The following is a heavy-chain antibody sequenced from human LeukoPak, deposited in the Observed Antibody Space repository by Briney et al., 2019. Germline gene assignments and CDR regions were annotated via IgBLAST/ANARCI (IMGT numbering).Heavy chain of an antibody. V-gene: IGHV3-21*03. D-gene: IGHD6-19*01. J-gene: IGHJ5*02. CDR1: GFTFSNAW. Sequence: GGSLRLSCAASGFTFSNAWMSWVRQAPGKGLEWVSYISSTNGHTYYADSVNGRFTISRDTAKNSLYLQMNSLRVEDTAIYFCARDRDSSGLYGGADLWGQGVLVTVSA. CDR3: ARDRDSSGLYGGADL. CDR2: ISSTNGHT.